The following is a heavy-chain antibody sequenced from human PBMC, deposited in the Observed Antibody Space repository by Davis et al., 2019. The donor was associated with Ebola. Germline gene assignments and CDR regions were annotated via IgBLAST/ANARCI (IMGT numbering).Heavy chain of an antibody. CDR2: INHSGST. J-gene: IGHJ4*02. V-gene: IGHV4-34*01. CDR1: GGSFSGYY. CDR3: ARARLLGGIAARPSTSFDY. Sequence: MPSETLSLTCAVYGGSFSGYYWSWIRQPPGKGLEWIGEINHSGSTNYNPSLKSRVTISVDTSKNQFSLKLSSVTAADTAVYYCARARLLGGIAARPSTSFDYWGQGTLVTVSS. D-gene: IGHD6-6*01.